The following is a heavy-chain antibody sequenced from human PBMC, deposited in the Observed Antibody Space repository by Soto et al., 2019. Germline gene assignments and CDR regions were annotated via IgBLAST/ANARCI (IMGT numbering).Heavy chain of an antibody. CDR1: GYTFTSYD. D-gene: IGHD3-22*01. V-gene: IGHV1-8*01. J-gene: IGHJ4*02. CDR3: ARVGYYYDSSGYYLSFDF. Sequence: ASVKVSCKASGYTFTSYDINWVRQATGQGLEWMGWMNPNSGNTGYAQKFQGRVTMTRNTSISTAYMELSSLRSEDTAVYYCARVGYYYDSSGYYLSFDFWGQGTLVTVSS. CDR2: MNPNSGNT.